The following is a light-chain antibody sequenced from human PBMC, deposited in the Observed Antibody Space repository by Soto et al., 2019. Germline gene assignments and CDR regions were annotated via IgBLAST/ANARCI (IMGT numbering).Light chain of an antibody. Sequence: EIVMTQSPATLSVSPGERATLSCRASQSVSSNLAWFQQKPGQAHRLLIFGASTRATGIPARFSGSGSGTEFTLTISRLQSEDFAVYYCQQYNNWPPRTFGQGTKVDIK. V-gene: IGKV3-15*01. CDR3: QQYNNWPPRT. CDR1: QSVSSN. J-gene: IGKJ1*01. CDR2: GAS.